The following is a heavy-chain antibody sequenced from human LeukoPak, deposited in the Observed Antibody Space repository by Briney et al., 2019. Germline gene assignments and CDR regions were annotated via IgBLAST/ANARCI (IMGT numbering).Heavy chain of an antibody. CDR3: ARASGDIVETATMGSY. CDR2: ISASVGKT. J-gene: IGHJ4*02. CDR1: GFPFGGYA. V-gene: IGHV3-23*01. D-gene: IGHD5-18*01. Sequence: GGSLRLSCAASGFPFGGYAMSWVRQAPGRGLEWVSVISASVGKTYYVGSVKGRFTNSRDNAKNSLYLQMNSLRAEDTAVYYCARASGDIVETATMGSYWSQGTLVTVSS.